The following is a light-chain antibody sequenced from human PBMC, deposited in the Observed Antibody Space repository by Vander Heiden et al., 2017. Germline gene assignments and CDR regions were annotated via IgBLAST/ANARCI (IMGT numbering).Light chain of an antibody. J-gene: IGKJ1*01. CDR3: QQYGGSPWT. V-gene: IGKV3-20*01. CDR2: GES. CDR1: QSVRINY. Sequence: EIVLTQSPGTLSVSPGDTATLSCRASQSVRINYLAWYQQKPGQAPRLLIYGESSRPAGIPDRFSGSGSGTDFTLTISRLEPEDFAVYFCQQYGGSPWTFGQGTKVEVK.